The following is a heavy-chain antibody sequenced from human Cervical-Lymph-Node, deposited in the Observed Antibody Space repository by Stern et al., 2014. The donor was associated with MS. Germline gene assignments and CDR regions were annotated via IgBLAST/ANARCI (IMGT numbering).Heavy chain of an antibody. D-gene: IGHD3-16*01. CDR3: ARGLRRGYFDY. J-gene: IGHJ4*02. CDR1: GGSISSGSYY. CDR2: IYTSGST. Sequence: QVQLQESGPGLVKPSQTLSLTCTVSGGSISSGSYYWSWIRQPAGKGLEWIGRIYTSGSTNYNPSLKSRVTISVDTSKNQFSLKLSSVTAADTAVYYCARGLRRGYFDYWGQGTLVTVSS. V-gene: IGHV4-61*02.